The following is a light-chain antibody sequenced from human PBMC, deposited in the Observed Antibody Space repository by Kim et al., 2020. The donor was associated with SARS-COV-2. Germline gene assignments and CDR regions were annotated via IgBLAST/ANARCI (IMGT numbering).Light chain of an antibody. V-gene: IGLV1-44*01. CDR2: KNN. J-gene: IGLJ3*02. CDR3: AAWDDSLKGSV. Sequence: GQRGTIPWSRSISTIDMNVGNWYQQPPGTAPHLLMYKNNDRPSGVPDRFSGSKSGTSATLAISGLQSEDEADYYCAAWDDSLKGSVFGGGTQLTVL. CDR1: ISTIDMNV.